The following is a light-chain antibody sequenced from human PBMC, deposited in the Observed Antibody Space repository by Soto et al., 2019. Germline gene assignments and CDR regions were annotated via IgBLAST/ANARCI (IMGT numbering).Light chain of an antibody. V-gene: IGKV1-17*01. J-gene: IGKJ2*01. Sequence: DIQMTQSPSSLSASIGDGVTITCRASQDIRSDIGWYQQKPGKAPQRLMYTASSLESGVPSKFSGSGSGTELTLTISSLQPEDFVTYYCIQHHSYPYTSGQGPK. CDR2: TAS. CDR3: IQHHSYPYT. CDR1: QDIRSD.